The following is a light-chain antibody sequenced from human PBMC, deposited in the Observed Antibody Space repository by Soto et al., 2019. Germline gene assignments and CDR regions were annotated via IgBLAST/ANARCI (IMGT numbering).Light chain of an antibody. CDR2: LGS. V-gene: IGKV2-28*01. Sequence: DIVMTQSPLSLPVTPGEPASISCRSSQSLLHSNGYNYLDWYLQKPGQSPQLLIYLGSNQASGVPDRFSGSGSGPDFTLKISRVEAEDVGVYYCMQALQTPLTFGQGTRLEIK. J-gene: IGKJ5*01. CDR3: MQALQTPLT. CDR1: QSLLHSNGYNY.